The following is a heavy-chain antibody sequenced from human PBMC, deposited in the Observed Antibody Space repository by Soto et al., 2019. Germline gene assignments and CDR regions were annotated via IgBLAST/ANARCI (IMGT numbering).Heavy chain of an antibody. CDR2: IDPSDSYT. CDR1: GYSFTSYW. V-gene: IGHV5-10-1*01. CDR3: ARHCYYDSSGYCAYYGMDV. J-gene: IGHJ6*02. Sequence: GESLKISCKGSGYSFTSYWISWVRQMPGKGLEWMGRIDPSDSYTNYSPSFQGHVTISADKSISTAYLQWSSLKASDTAMYYCARHCYYDSSGYCAYYGMDVWGQGTTVTAP. D-gene: IGHD3-22*01.